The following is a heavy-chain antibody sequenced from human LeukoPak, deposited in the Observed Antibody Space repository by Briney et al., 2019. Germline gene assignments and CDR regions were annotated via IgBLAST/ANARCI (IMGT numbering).Heavy chain of an antibody. CDR2: IWYDGSNK. J-gene: IGHJ4*02. CDR3: ARYGNGWHNFDC. V-gene: IGHV3-33*01. D-gene: IGHD6-19*01. CDR1: GFTFSSYG. Sequence: GGSLRLSCAASGFTFSSYGMHWVRQAPGKGLEWVAVIWYDGSNKYYADSVKGRFTISRDNSKNTLYLQMNSLRAEDTAVCYCARYGNGWHNFDCWGQGTLVTASP.